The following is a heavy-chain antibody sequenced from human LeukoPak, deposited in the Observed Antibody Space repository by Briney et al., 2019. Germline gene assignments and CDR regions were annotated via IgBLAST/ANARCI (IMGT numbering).Heavy chain of an antibody. V-gene: IGHV3-21*01. Sequence: GGSLRLSCAASGFTFSSYSMNWVRQAPGKGLEWVSSISSSSYIYYADSVKGRFTISRDNSKNTLYLQMNSLRAEDTAVYYCARDGGSPDYYDPVWMLGYFDYWGQGTLVTVSS. J-gene: IGHJ4*02. CDR1: GFTFSSYS. CDR3: ARDGGSPDYYDPVWMLGYFDY. D-gene: IGHD3-22*01. CDR2: ISSSSYI.